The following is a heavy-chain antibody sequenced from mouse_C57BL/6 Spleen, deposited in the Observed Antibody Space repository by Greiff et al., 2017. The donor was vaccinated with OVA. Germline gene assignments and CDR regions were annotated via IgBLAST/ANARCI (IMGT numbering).Heavy chain of an antibody. CDR3: ARFTVASYDYAMDY. Sequence: QVQLQQSGAELARPGASVKLSCKASGYTFTSYGISWVKQRTGQGLEWIGEIYPRSGNTYYNEKFKGKATLTADKSSSTAYMELRSLTSDDFAVYFCARFTVASYDYAMDYWGQGTSVTVSS. CDR2: IYPRSGNT. D-gene: IGHD1-1*01. J-gene: IGHJ4*01. V-gene: IGHV1-81*01. CDR1: GYTFTSYG.